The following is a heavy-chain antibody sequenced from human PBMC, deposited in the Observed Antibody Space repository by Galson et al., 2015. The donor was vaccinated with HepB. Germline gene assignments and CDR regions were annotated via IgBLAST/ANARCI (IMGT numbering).Heavy chain of an antibody. CDR2: TYYSGST. CDR3: ARSGYSSGWWVDP. V-gene: IGHV4-39*01. Sequence: SETLSLTCTVSGGSISSSSYYWGWIRQPPGKGLEWIGSTYYSGSTYYNPSLKSRVTISVDTSKNQFSLKLSSVTAADTAVYYCARSGYSSGWWVDPWGQGTLVTVSS. J-gene: IGHJ5*02. CDR1: GGSISSSSYY. D-gene: IGHD6-19*01.